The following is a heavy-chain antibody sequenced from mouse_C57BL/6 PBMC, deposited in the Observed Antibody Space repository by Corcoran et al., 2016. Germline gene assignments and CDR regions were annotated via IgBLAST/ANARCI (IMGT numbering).Heavy chain of an antibody. J-gene: IGHJ2*01. CDR1: GHTFTDYY. Sequence: QVQLKQSGAELVRPGASVKLSCKASGHTFTDYYINWVKQRPGQGLEWIARIYPGSGTTYYNEKFKGKDTLTAEKSSSTAYMQLSSLTSEDSAVYFCARVGDSSGYPDYWGQGTTPTVSS. CDR2: IYPGSGTT. V-gene: IGHV1-76*01. D-gene: IGHD3-2*02. CDR3: ARVGDSSGYPDY.